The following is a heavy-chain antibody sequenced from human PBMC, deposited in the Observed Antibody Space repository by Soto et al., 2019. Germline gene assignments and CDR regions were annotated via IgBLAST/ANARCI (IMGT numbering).Heavy chain of an antibody. CDR3: ARGGGYCSGGSCVEWENDY. Sequence: RASVKVSCKASGYTFTSYDINWVRQATGQGLEWMGWMNPNSGNTGYAQKFQGRVTMTRNTSISTAYMELSSLRSEDTAVYYCARGGGYCSGGSCVEWENDYWGQGTLVTVSS. D-gene: IGHD2-15*01. V-gene: IGHV1-8*01. J-gene: IGHJ4*02. CDR1: GYTFTSYD. CDR2: MNPNSGNT.